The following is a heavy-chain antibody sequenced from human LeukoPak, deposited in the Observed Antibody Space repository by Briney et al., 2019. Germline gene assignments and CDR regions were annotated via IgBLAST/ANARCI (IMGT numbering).Heavy chain of an antibody. Sequence: SGTLSLTCAVSGGSISSSNWWSWVRQPPGKGLEWIGEIYHSGSTNYNPSLKSRVTISVDKSKNQFSLKLSSVTAADTAVYYCARGTDRNYYDSSGYRADAFDIRGQGTLVTVSS. CDR2: IYHSGST. V-gene: IGHV4-4*02. D-gene: IGHD3-22*01. J-gene: IGHJ4*02. CDR1: GGSISSSNW. CDR3: ARGTDRNYYDSSGYRADAFDI.